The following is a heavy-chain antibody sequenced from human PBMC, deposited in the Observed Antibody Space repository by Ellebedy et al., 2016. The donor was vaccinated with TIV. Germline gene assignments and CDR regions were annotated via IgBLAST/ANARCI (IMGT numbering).Heavy chain of an antibody. D-gene: IGHD3-22*01. CDR3: ARAPSYDRSGYCDY. CDR1: GFTFSNYG. Sequence: PGGSLRLSCAASGFTFSNYGMHWVRQAPGKGLEWVTVISYDGNNQYYADSVKGRFAISRDNSRNTLYLQMNSLRVEDTAVYYCARAPSYDRSGYCDYWGQGTLVTVSS. V-gene: IGHV3-30*03. CDR2: ISYDGNNQ. J-gene: IGHJ4*02.